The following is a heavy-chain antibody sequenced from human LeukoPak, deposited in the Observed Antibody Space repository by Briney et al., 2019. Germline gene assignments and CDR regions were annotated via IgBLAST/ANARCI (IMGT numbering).Heavy chain of an antibody. CDR3: ARGYCSGDCFTLFDY. CDR2: INPNSGGT. Sequence: AASVKVSCKASGYMFTGYYMHWVRQAPGQGLEWMGRINPNSGGTNYAQKFQGRVTMTRDTSISTAYMELSSLRSDDTAVYYCARGYCSGDCFTLFDYWGQGTLVTVSS. J-gene: IGHJ4*02. D-gene: IGHD2-21*02. CDR1: GYMFTGYY. V-gene: IGHV1-2*06.